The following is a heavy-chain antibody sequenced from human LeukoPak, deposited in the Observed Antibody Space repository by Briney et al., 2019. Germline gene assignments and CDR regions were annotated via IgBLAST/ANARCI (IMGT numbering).Heavy chain of an antibody. CDR2: IYYISNT. D-gene: IGHD1-26*01. CDR1: GASVGSAGYH. CDR3: ARTQSQSGSYRYYFGY. J-gene: IGHJ4*02. V-gene: IGHV4-61*08. Sequence: PSETLSLTCTVSGASVGSAGYHWSWIRQRPAGGLEWIGYIYYISNTNYNPSLKSRVTMSVDPSKNQFSLKLNSVTAADTAVYYCARTQSQSGSYRYYFGYWGQGTLVTVSS.